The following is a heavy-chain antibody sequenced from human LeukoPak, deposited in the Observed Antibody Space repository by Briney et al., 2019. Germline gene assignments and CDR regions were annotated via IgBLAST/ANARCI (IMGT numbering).Heavy chain of an antibody. CDR2: ISGSGGST. Sequence: PGGSLRLSCAASGFTFSSYAMSWVRQAPGKGLEWVSAISGSGGSTYYADSVKGRFTISRDNSKNTLYLQMNSLRAEDTAVFYCVRSTSWYHKFDYWGQGTLVTVSS. D-gene: IGHD6-19*01. CDR1: GFTFSSYA. CDR3: VRSTSWYHKFDY. J-gene: IGHJ4*02. V-gene: IGHV3-23*01.